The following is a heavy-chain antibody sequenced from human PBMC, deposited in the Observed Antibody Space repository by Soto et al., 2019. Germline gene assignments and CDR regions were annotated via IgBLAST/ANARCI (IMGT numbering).Heavy chain of an antibody. J-gene: IGHJ3*02. CDR3: ARAGYGYAFDI. Sequence: SLRLSFAASGFTFSSYEMNWVRQAPGKGLEWVSYISSSGSTIYYADSVKGRFTISRDNAKNSLYLQMNSLRAEDTAVYYCARAGYGYAFDIWGQGTMVTVSS. CDR1: GFTFSSYE. D-gene: IGHD5-18*01. CDR2: ISSSGSTI. V-gene: IGHV3-48*03.